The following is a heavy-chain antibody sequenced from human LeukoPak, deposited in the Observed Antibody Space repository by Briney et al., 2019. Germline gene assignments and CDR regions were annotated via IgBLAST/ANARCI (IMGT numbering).Heavy chain of an antibody. CDR2: ISGGGGTTYYA. CDR3: AKGLKSWFVTGSTLDY. J-gene: IGHJ4*02. V-gene: IGHV3-23*01. Sequence: GGSLRLSCAASGFTFGGYAMSWVRQSPGKGLEWVSAISGGGGTTYYAYYADSVKGRFTISRDNSKNTLYLQMNSLRVEDTAVYYCAKGLKSWFVTGSTLDYWGQGTLVTVSS. D-gene: IGHD7-27*01. CDR1: GFTFGGYA.